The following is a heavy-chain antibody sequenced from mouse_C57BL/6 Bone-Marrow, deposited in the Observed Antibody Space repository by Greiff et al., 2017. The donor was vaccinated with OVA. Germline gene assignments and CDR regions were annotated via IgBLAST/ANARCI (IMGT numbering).Heavy chain of an antibody. CDR2: IDPETGGT. CDR3: TKIYYDYDSGYFDY. V-gene: IGHV1-15*01. D-gene: IGHD2-4*01. CDR1: GYTFTDYE. J-gene: IGHJ2*01. Sequence: VQLQQSGAELVRPGASVTLSCKASGYTFTDYEMHWVKQTPVHGLEWIGAIDPETGGTAYNQKFKGKAILTADKSSSTAYMELRSLTSEDSAVYYCTKIYYDYDSGYFDYWGQGTTLTVSS.